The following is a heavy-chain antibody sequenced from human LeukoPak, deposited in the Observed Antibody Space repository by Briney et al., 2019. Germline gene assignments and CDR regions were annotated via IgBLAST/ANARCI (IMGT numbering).Heavy chain of an antibody. CDR2: ITSGGGTT. V-gene: IGHV3-23*01. CDR1: GFTFSNYA. CDR3: ARDPPRAAWVFDY. Sequence: GGSLRLSCAASGFTFSNYAMSWVRQAPGKALEWVSAITSGGGTTYYAGSVKDRFTISRDNSKNTLYLQMNSLRAEDTAVYYCARDPPRAAWVFDYWGQGTLVSVSS. D-gene: IGHD6-25*01. J-gene: IGHJ4*02.